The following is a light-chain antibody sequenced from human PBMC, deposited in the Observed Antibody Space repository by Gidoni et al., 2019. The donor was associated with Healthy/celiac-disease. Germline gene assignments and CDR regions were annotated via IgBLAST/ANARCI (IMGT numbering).Light chain of an antibody. J-gene: IGKJ1*01. CDR2: GAS. V-gene: IGKV3-20*01. CDR3: QQYGRA. CDR1: QSVSSSY. Sequence: DIVLTQSPGTLSLSPGERATLSCRASQSVSSSYLAWYQQKPGQAPRLLIYGASSRATGIPDRFSGSGSGTDFTLTISRLEPEDFAVYYWQQYGRAFXHXTKVEIK.